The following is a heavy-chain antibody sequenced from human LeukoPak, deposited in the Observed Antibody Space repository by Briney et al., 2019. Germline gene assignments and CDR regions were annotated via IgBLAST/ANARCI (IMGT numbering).Heavy chain of an antibody. CDR3: AREIRGSDAYFDY. J-gene: IGHJ4*02. D-gene: IGHD3-10*01. V-gene: IGHV1-69*05. Sequence: SVKVSCKASGGTFSSYAISWVRQAPGQGLEWMGRIIPIFGTANYAQKFQGRVTITTDESTSTAYMELSTLRSEDTAVYYCAREIRGSDAYFDYWGQGTLVTVSS. CDR1: GGTFSSYA. CDR2: IIPIFGTA.